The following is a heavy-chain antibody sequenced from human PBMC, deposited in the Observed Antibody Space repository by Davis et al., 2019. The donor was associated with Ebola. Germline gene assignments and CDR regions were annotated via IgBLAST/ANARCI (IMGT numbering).Heavy chain of an antibody. CDR1: GFTFSTYW. CDR3: ARDRSFGTNYFDY. Sequence: HTGGSLRLSCAASGFTFSTYWMHWVRHAPGKGLVWVSRITSDGGITTYADSVKGRFTISRDNAKNTLYLQMNGLRSEDTAVYYCARDRSFGTNYFDYWGQGTLVTVSS. CDR2: ITSDGGIT. D-gene: IGHD3/OR15-3a*01. J-gene: IGHJ4*02. V-gene: IGHV3-74*01.